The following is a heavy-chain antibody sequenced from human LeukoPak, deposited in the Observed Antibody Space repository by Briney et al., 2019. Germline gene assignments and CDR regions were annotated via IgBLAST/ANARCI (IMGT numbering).Heavy chain of an antibody. Sequence: ASVKVSCKASDYTFTTYGISWVRQAPGQGLEWMGWISAYNGNTNYAQKLQGRVTMTTDTSTSTAYMELRSLRSDDTAVYYCATTVDGGVPDDYWGQGTLVTVSS. CDR1: DYTFTTYG. V-gene: IGHV1-18*01. CDR3: ATTVDGGVPDDY. D-gene: IGHD6-19*01. CDR2: ISAYNGNT. J-gene: IGHJ4*02.